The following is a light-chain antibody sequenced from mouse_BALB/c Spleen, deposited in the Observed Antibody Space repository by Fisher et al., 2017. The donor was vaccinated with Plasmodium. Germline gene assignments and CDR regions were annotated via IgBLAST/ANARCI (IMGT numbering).Light chain of an antibody. J-gene: IGKJ4*01. V-gene: IGKV5-43*01. Sequence: DIVMTQSPATLSVTPGDRVSLSCRASQSITNNLHWYQQKSHESPRLLINYTSQSISWIPSRFTGIGSGTDFTLKINRVEAEDLGVYYCWQGSLFPFTFGSGTKLEIK. CDR1: QSITNN. CDR2: YTS. CDR3: WQGSLFPFT.